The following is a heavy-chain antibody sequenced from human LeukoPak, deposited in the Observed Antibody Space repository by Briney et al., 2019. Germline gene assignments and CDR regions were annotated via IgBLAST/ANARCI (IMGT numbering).Heavy chain of an antibody. Sequence: GGSLRLSCSASGFTFSDYDMNWIRQARGQGLEWISAISGRSSHTYYEDSVKGRFSISRDNAKNLLYLQMNGLGAEDTAVYYCGRAFPPLRTSSAGDLWGQGTLVTVSS. J-gene: IGHJ4*02. V-gene: IGHV3-21*06. CDR3: GRAFPPLRTSSAGDL. CDR2: ISGRSSHT. CDR1: GFTFSDYD. D-gene: IGHD3-16*01.